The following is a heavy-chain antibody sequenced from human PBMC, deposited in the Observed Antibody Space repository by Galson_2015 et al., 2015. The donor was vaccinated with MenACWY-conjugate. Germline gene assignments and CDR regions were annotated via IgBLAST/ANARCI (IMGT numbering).Heavy chain of an antibody. V-gene: IGHV1-24*01. CDR1: GYTLTELS. J-gene: IGHJ6*02. CDR2: FDPEDGET. Sequence: SVKVSCKVSGYTLTELSMHWVRQAPGKGLEWMGGFDPEDGETIYAQKFQGRVSMTDDTSADTAYMELSSLRSEDTAVYYCATLRGLEISVGPLYYYYALDVWGQGTTVTVSS. D-gene: IGHD3-3*01. CDR3: ATLRGLEISVGPLYYYYALDV.